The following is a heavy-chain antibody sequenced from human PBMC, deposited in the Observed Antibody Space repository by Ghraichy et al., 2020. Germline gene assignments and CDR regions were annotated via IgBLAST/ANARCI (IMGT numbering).Heavy chain of an antibody. V-gene: IGHV1-18*01. Sequence: ASVKVSCEASGYAFTRYGITWVRQATGQGLEWMGWISAYNGNKDYAQKFKGRVTMTTDTSTTTAYMELRSLRFDDTAVYYCARAEYFDAGSGYYYGLDVWGQGTTVTVAS. CDR1: GYAFTRYG. CDR2: ISAYNGNK. CDR3: ARAEYFDAGSGYYYGLDV. J-gene: IGHJ6*02. D-gene: IGHD3-3*01.